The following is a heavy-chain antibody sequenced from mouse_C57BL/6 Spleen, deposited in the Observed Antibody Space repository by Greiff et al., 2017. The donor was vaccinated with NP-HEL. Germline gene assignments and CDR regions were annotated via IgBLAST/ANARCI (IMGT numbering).Heavy chain of an antibody. CDR1: GYTFTSYW. Sequence: QVQLQQPGTELVKPGASVKLSCKASGYTFTSYWMHWVKQRPGQGLEWIGNINPSNGGTNYNEKFKSKATLTVDKSSSTAYMQLSSLTSEDSAVYDCAREGFTVVATDYFDYWGQGTTLTVSS. CDR2: INPSNGGT. CDR3: AREGFTVVATDYFDY. J-gene: IGHJ2*01. D-gene: IGHD1-1*01. V-gene: IGHV1-53*01.